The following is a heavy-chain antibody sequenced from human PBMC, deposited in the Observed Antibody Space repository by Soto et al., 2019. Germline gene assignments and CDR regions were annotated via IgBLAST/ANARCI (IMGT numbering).Heavy chain of an antibody. CDR2: ISGSGGST. CDR1: GFTFSSYA. CDR3: AKYQVYYYYYYMDV. Sequence: GGSLRLSCAASGFTFSSYAMSWVRQAPGKGLEWVSAISGSGGSTYYADSVKGRFTISRDNSKNTLYLQMNSLRAEDTAVYYCAKYQVYYYYYYMDVWGKGTTVTVSS. D-gene: IGHD2-2*01. J-gene: IGHJ6*03. V-gene: IGHV3-23*01.